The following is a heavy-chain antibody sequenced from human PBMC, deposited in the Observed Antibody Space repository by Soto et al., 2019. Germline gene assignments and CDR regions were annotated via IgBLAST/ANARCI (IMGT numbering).Heavy chain of an antibody. Sequence: QITLNESGPALVKPTQTLTLTCTFSGFSLNTRDVGVGWIRQPPGKALEWLGVVYWDDDKTYSPSLKSRLTNTKDTPKHQVVLRMTKMDPVDTATYYCAHCRGGVASFWGQGTLVTVSS. CDR1: GFSLNTRDVG. D-gene: IGHD3-16*01. V-gene: IGHV2-5*02. CDR3: AHCRGGVASF. J-gene: IGHJ4*02. CDR2: VYWDDDK.